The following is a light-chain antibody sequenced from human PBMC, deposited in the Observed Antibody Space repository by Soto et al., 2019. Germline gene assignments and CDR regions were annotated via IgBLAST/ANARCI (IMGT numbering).Light chain of an antibody. CDR1: QSISDT. Sequence: EIVMTQSPATLSASPGGRATLSCRASQSISDTLAWYQQKLGQAPRLLIYGASTRATGISARISGSGSGTEFTLTISSLQSEDFAIYYCQQYNNWPRTFGQGTKVDNK. CDR3: QQYNNWPRT. V-gene: IGKV3-15*01. CDR2: GAS. J-gene: IGKJ1*01.